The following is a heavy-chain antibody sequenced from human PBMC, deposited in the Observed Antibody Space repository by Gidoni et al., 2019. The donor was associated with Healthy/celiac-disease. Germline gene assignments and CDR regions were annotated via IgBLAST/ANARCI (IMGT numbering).Heavy chain of an antibody. V-gene: IGHV1-46*02. CDR3: ARESSSWYPDGARFYYGMDV. Sequence: QVQLVQSGAEVKKHGASVKVYCKASGYTFNSSHMHWVRQAPGQGLEWMGIINPSGGSTSYAQKFQGRVTMTRYTSTSTVYMELSSLRSEGTAVYYCARESSSWYPDGARFYYGMDVWGQGTTVPVSS. J-gene: IGHJ6*02. CDR2: INPSGGST. CDR1: GYTFNSSH. D-gene: IGHD6-13*01.